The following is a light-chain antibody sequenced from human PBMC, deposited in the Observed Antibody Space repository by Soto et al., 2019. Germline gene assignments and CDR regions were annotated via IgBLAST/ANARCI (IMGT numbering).Light chain of an antibody. CDR2: GNS. V-gene: IGLV1-40*01. Sequence: QSVLTQPPSVSGAPGQRVTISCTGSSSNIGAGYDVHWYQQLPGTAPKLLIYGNSNRPSGVPDRFSGSKSGTSASLAITGLQAEYEADYSCQFYDSSLSAPYVFGTRTKVTVL. J-gene: IGLJ1*01. CDR1: SSNIGAGYD. CDR3: QFYDSSLSAPYV.